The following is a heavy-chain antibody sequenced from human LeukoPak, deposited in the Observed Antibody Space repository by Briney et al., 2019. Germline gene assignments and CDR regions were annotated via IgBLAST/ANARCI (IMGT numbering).Heavy chain of an antibody. CDR2: ITASGNT. CDR3: AKERSVAPNWFDP. Sequence: GGSLRLSCAASGFVVSNFAISWVRQPPGKGLEWVSAITASGNTNHADSVKGRFTISRDNFKNTVSLQMNGLRVGDTAVYFCAKERSVAPNWFDPWGQGTLVTVYS. CDR1: GFVVSNFA. J-gene: IGHJ5*02. V-gene: IGHV3-23*01. D-gene: IGHD6-19*01.